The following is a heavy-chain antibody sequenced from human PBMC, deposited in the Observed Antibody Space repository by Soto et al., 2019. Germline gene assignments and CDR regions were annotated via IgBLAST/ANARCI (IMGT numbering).Heavy chain of an antibody. CDR1: GFTFSSYG. D-gene: IGHD3-22*01. J-gene: IGHJ4*02. CDR2: ISYDGSNK. Sequence: GGSLRLSCAASGFTFSSYGMHWVRQAPGKGLEWVAVISYDGSNKYYADSVKGRFTISRDNSKNTLYLQMNSLRAEDTAVYYCANGYDSSGYVDQFDYWGQGTLVTVSS. V-gene: IGHV3-30*18. CDR3: ANGYDSSGYVDQFDY.